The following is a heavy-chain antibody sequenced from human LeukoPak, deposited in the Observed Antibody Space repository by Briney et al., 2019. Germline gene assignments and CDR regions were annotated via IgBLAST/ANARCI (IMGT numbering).Heavy chain of an antibody. V-gene: IGHV3-23*01. Sequence: GSLRLSCAASGFTFSIYAMNWVRQAPGKGLEWVSSISANGGETHYADSVKGRFTISRDNSKNTLYPQINNPRVEDTAVYYCAKRYYDFPLDYWGQGTLVTVSS. CDR3: AKRYYDFPLDY. CDR2: ISANGGET. D-gene: IGHD3-3*01. J-gene: IGHJ4*02. CDR1: GFTFSIYA.